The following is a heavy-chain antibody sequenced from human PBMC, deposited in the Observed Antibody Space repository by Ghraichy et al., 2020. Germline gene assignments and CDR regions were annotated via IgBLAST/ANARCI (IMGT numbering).Heavy chain of an antibody. J-gene: IGHJ4*02. CDR1: GFTFSRYW. D-gene: IGHD3-22*01. Sequence: GGSLRLSCAASGFTFSRYWMSWVRQAPGKGLEWVANIKQDGSEKYYVDSVKGRFTISRDNAKNSLYLQMNSLRAEDTAVYYCARDGGEGIVVVDWGQGTLVTVSS. CDR3: ARDGGEGIVVVD. V-gene: IGHV3-7*01. CDR2: IKQDGSEK.